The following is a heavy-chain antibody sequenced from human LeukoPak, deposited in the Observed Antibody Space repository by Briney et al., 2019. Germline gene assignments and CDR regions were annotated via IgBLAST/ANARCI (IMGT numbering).Heavy chain of an antibody. D-gene: IGHD4-17*01. CDR1: SDSMTYIF. J-gene: IGHJ6*03. CDR2: IYSRGSA. V-gene: IGHV4-4*07. CDR3: ARESMYDYGDGNYFFYYLDV. Sequence: SETLSLTCNFSSDSMTYIFWSWIRQPAGKGLEWIGRIYSRGSAHYNPSLKSRVTMSVDTSKNQFSLNLSSVTAADTAVYYCARESMYDYGDGNYFFYYLDVWGQGTTVTVSS.